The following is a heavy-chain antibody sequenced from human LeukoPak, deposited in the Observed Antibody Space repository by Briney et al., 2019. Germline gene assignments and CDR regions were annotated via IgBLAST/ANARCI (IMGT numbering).Heavy chain of an antibody. Sequence: PSETLSLTCTVSGGSISSGGYYWSGIRQHPGKGLERIGYIYYSGSTYYNPSLKSRVTISVDTSKNQFSLKLSSVTAADTAVYYCARVRWPLKSRNWYFDLWGRGTLVTVSS. J-gene: IGHJ2*01. CDR2: IYYSGST. V-gene: IGHV4-31*03. CDR3: ARVRWPLKSRNWYFDL. CDR1: GGSISSGGYY. D-gene: IGHD4-23*01.